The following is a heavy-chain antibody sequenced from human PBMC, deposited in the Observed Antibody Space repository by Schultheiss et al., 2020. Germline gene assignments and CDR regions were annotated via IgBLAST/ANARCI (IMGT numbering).Heavy chain of an antibody. V-gene: IGHV4-34*01. CDR3: ARGRGSWYREYFQH. CDR2: INHSGST. CDR1: GGSFSGYY. Sequence: SEPLSLTCAVYGGSFSGYYWSWIRQPPGKGLEWIGEINHSGSTNYNPSLKSRVTISVDTSKNQFSLKLSSVTAADTAVYYCARGRGSWYREYFQHWGQGTLVNGYS. J-gene: IGHJ1*01. D-gene: IGHD6-13*01.